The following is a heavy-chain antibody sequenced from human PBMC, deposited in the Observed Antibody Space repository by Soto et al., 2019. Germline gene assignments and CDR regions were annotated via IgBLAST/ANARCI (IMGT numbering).Heavy chain of an antibody. V-gene: IGHV3-30-3*01. CDR2: ISYDGSNK. J-gene: IGHJ6*02. CDR1: GFTFSSYA. Sequence: QVQLVESGGGVVQPGRSLRLSCAASGFTFSSYAMHWDRQAPGKGLEWVAVISYDGSNKYYADSVKGRFTISRDNSKNTLYLQMNSLRAEDTAVYYCARGKWFGELPPGRSEGYGMDVWGQGTTVTVSS. D-gene: IGHD3-10*01. CDR3: ARGKWFGELPPGRSEGYGMDV.